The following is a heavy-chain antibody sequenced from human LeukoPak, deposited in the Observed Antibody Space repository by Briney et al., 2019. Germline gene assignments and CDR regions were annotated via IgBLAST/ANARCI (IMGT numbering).Heavy chain of an antibody. V-gene: IGHV1-46*01. CDR3: ARGNYDILTGYYNGVFWDY. CDR1: GYTFTSYN. J-gene: IGHJ4*02. Sequence: ASVKVPCTASGYTFTSYNMHWVRQAPGQGLEWMGIINPSGGSTSYAQKFQGRVTMTRDTSTSTVYMELSSLRSEDTAVYYCARGNYDILTGYYNGVFWDYWGQGTLVTVSS. D-gene: IGHD3-9*01. CDR2: INPSGGST.